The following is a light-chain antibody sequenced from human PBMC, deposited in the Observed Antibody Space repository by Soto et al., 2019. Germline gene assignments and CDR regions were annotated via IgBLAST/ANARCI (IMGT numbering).Light chain of an antibody. J-gene: IGKJ3*01. Sequence: DIQMTQSPSSVSASVGDRVTITCRASQGIDSWLAWYQQKPGKAPKLLIYAASNLQSGVPSRFSGSASGIDFSLTISTLQPEEFAPYYCQQTNWFPRTFGPGSKVDIK. CDR1: QGIDSW. CDR3: QQTNWFPRT. V-gene: IGKV1-12*01. CDR2: AAS.